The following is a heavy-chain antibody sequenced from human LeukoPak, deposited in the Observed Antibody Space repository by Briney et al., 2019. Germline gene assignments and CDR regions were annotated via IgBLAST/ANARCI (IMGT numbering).Heavy chain of an antibody. D-gene: IGHD6-13*01. Sequence: SETLSLTCIVSGGSISRYYWSWLRQPPGKGLEWIGYIYYSGSTNYNPSLKSRVTISVDTSKNQFSLKLSSVTAADTAVYYCARQIASAGTAGFDFWGQGALVTVSS. CDR3: ARQIASAGTAGFDF. CDR2: IYYSGST. V-gene: IGHV4-59*12. J-gene: IGHJ4*02. CDR1: GGSISRYY.